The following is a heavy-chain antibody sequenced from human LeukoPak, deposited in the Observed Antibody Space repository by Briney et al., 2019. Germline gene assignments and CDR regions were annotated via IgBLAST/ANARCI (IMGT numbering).Heavy chain of an antibody. CDR3: ARGVAHRDIAAADPNDFIPFDY. CDR2: INHSGST. D-gene: IGHD6-13*01. J-gene: IGHJ4*02. CDR1: GGSFSGYY. Sequence: SETLSLTCAVYGGSFSGYYWSWIRQPPGKGLEWIGEINHSGSTNYNPSLKSRVTISVDTSKNQFSLKLSSVTAADTAVYYCARGVAHRDIAAADPNDFIPFDYWGQGTLVTVSS. V-gene: IGHV4-34*01.